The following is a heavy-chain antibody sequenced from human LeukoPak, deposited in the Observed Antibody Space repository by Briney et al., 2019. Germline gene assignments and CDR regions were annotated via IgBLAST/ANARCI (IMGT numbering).Heavy chain of an antibody. D-gene: IGHD2-2*01. J-gene: IGHJ3*02. Sequence: ASVKVSCKASGYTFTSYYMHWVRQAPGQGLEWMGIINPSGGSTTYVQKFQGRVTMTRDTSTSTVYMELSSLRSEDTAVYYCARLVGDLDAFDIWGQGTMVTVSS. V-gene: IGHV1-46*03. CDR3: ARLVGDLDAFDI. CDR1: GYTFTSYY. CDR2: INPSGGST.